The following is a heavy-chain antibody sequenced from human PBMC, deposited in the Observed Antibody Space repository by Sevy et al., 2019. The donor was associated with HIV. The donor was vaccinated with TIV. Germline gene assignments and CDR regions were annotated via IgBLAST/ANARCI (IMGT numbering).Heavy chain of an antibody. Sequence: GGSLTLSCAASGFTFSSYGMHWVRQAPGKGLEWVAVIWYDGSNKYYADSVKGRFTISRDNSKNTLYLKMNSLRAQDTAVYYCARVTPREYYDSSGYYNYGMDVWGQGTTVTVSS. J-gene: IGHJ6*02. CDR3: ARVTPREYYDSSGYYNYGMDV. CDR2: IWYDGSNK. CDR1: GFTFSSYG. V-gene: IGHV3-33*01. D-gene: IGHD3-22*01.